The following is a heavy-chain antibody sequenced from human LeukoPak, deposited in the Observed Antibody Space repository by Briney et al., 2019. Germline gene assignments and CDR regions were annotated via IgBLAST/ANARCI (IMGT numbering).Heavy chain of an antibody. Sequence: SETLSLTCTVFGGSISTSSYYWGWIRPPPGSGLEWIGRIYYSGSTYYKSSLKSRVTISVDTSKNQFSLKLSSVTAADTAVYFCASGSSGYDPWGQGTLVTVSS. CDR2: IYYSGST. CDR3: ASGSSGYDP. V-gene: IGHV4-39*07. CDR1: GGSISTSSYY. D-gene: IGHD5-12*01. J-gene: IGHJ5*02.